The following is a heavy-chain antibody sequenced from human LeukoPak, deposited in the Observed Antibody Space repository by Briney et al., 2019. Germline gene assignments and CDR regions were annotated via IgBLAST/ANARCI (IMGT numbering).Heavy chain of an antibody. CDR1: GDSSTTYS. V-gene: IGHV4-59*01. CDR2: IYYSGST. D-gene: IGHD2-15*01. J-gene: IGHJ5*02. Sequence: PSETLSLTCTVSGDSSTTYSWTWLRQPPGKGLEWIGYIYYSGSTNYNPSLKSRITISVDTSKRQISLKLSSVAAADTAVYYCARGDRDGVVGWFDPWGQGTLVTVSS. CDR3: ARGDRDGVVGWFDP.